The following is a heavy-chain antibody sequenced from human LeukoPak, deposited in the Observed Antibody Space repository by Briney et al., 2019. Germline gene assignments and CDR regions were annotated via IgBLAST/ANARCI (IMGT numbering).Heavy chain of an antibody. Sequence: SGGSLRLSCAASGFTFSSYAMSWVRQAPGKGLEWVSAISGSGGSTYYADSVKGRFTISRDNSKNTLYLQMNSLRAEDTAVYYCAKVDSSWLLAEYFQHWGQGTLVTVSS. J-gene: IGHJ1*01. D-gene: IGHD6-13*01. V-gene: IGHV3-23*01. CDR2: ISGSGGST. CDR1: GFTFSSYA. CDR3: AKVDSSWLLAEYFQH.